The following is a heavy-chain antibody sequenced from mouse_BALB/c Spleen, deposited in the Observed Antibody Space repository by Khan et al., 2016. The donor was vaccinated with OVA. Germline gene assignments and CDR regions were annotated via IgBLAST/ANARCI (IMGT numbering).Heavy chain of an antibody. CDR1: GFTFSDYG. CDR3: ARGRAWFAY. Sequence: EVELVESGGGLVQPGGSRKLSCVASGFTFSDYGMAWVRQAPGKGPEWVAFISSLAYTIYYADTVTGRFTISRENAKSTLFLEMGSLRSEDTAMYYCARGRAWFAYWGQGTLVTVSA. J-gene: IGHJ3*01. CDR2: ISSLAYTI. V-gene: IGHV5-15*02.